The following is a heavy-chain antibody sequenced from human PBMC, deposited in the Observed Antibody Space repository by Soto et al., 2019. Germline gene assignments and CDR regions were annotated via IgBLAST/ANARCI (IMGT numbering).Heavy chain of an antibody. V-gene: IGHV3-11*01. D-gene: IGHD3-10*01. CDR2: ISGDGTTI. J-gene: IGHJ4*02. Sequence: QVQLVESGGGLVEPGGSLRLSCAASGFRFSDHYMTWIRQAPGKGLEWVSKISGDGTTIYYADSVKGRFTVSRDNAKNSVYLQMNSLRAEYTAVYYCASDPYYYASGFWGQGTLVTVSS. CDR3: ASDPYYYASGF. CDR1: GFRFSDHY.